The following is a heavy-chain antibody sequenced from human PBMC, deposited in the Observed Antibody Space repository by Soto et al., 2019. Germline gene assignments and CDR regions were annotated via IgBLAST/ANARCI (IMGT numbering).Heavy chain of an antibody. CDR1: GFTFSTYG. CDR3: AKVSSKRDAFWSAYYDF. Sequence: PGGSLRLSCTASGFTFSTYGLSWVRQAPGKGLEWISGISVSGSSTFYADSVKGRFTISRDNSKNTVHLQMNSLTAGDTALYFCAKVSSKRDAFWSAYYDFWGQGTLVTVSS. J-gene: IGHJ4*02. CDR2: ISVSGSST. V-gene: IGHV3-23*01. D-gene: IGHD3-3*01.